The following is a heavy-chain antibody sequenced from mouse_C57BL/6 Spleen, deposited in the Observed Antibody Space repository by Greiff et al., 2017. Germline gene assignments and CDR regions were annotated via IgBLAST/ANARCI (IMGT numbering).Heavy chain of an antibody. CDR3: ARKSGGNYLDY. Sequence: EVMLVESGPELVKPGASVKIPCKASGYTFTDYNMDWVKQSHGKSLEWIGDINPNNGGTIYNQKFKGKATLTVDKSSSTAYIELRSLTSEDTAVYYCARKSGGNYLDYWGQGTTLTVSS. V-gene: IGHV1-18*01. CDR2: INPNNGGT. J-gene: IGHJ2*01. D-gene: IGHD1-1*02. CDR1: GYTFTDYN.